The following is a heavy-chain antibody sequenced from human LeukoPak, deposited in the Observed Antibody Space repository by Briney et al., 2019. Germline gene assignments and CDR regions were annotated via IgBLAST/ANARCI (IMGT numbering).Heavy chain of an antibody. CDR2: TSYDEINR. V-gene: IGHV3-30-3*01. Sequence: GGSLRLSCAASGFTFSSHARHWVRQAPGKGLEWVAVTSYDEINRYNAYSVNGRFTISRDNSKNTLYLQMDILRDDDTAFYYCGSRAVTGRAAAGFAVWGQG. CDR1: GFTFSSHA. J-gene: IGHJ6*01. CDR3: GSRAVTGRAAAGFAV. D-gene: IGHD1-1*01.